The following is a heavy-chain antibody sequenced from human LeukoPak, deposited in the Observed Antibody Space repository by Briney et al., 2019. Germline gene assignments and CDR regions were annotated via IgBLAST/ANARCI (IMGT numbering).Heavy chain of an antibody. CDR1: GSSISSSSYY. Sequence: SETLSPTCTVSGSSISSSSYYWGWIRQPPGKGLEWIGSIYYSGSTYYNPSLKSRVTISVDTSKNQFSLKLSSVTAADTAVYYCARGYPIDYWGQGTLVTVSS. D-gene: IGHD1-14*01. CDR3: ARGYPIDY. CDR2: IYYSGST. J-gene: IGHJ4*02. V-gene: IGHV4-39*07.